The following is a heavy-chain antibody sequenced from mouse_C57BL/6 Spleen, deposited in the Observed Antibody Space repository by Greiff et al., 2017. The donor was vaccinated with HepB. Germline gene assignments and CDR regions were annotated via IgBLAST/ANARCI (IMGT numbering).Heavy chain of an antibody. CDR3: ARRGPDYYGSRGYAMDY. Sequence: QVQLQQSGAELARPGASVKLSCKASGYTFTSYGISWVKQRTGQGLEWIGEIYPRSGNTYYNEKFKGKATLTADKSSSTAYMELRSLTSEDSAVYFCARRGPDYYGSRGYAMDYWGQGTSVTVSS. V-gene: IGHV1-81*01. CDR1: GYTFTSYG. J-gene: IGHJ4*01. D-gene: IGHD1-1*01. CDR2: IYPRSGNT.